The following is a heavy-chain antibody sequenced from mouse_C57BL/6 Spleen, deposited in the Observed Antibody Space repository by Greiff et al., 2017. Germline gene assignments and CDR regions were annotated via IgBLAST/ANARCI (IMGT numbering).Heavy chain of an antibody. D-gene: IGHD2-1*01. Sequence: VQLQQSGAELVRPGASVKLSCKASGYTFTDYYINWVQQRPGQGLEWIARIYPGSGNTYYNEKFKGKATLTAEKSSSTAYMQLSSLTSEDSAVYFGASECYYGNYGGVWFAYWGQGTLVTVSA. CDR2: IYPGSGNT. CDR1: GYTFTDYY. CDR3: ASECYYGNYGGVWFAY. V-gene: IGHV1-76*01. J-gene: IGHJ3*01.